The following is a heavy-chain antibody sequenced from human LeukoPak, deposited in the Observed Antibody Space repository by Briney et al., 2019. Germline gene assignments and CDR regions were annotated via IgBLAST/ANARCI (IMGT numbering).Heavy chain of an antibody. Sequence: SETLSLTCTVSGGSISSYYWSWIRQPPGKGLEWIGYIYYSGSTNYNPSLKSRVTISVDTSKDQFSLKLSSVTAADTAVYYCARSDSSGYYLGNAFDIWGQGTMVTVSS. CDR1: GGSISSYY. J-gene: IGHJ3*02. D-gene: IGHD3-22*01. CDR3: ARSDSSGYYLGNAFDI. V-gene: IGHV4-59*01. CDR2: IYYSGST.